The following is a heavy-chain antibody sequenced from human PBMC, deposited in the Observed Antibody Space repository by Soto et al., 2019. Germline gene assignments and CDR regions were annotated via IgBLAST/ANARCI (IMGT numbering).Heavy chain of an antibody. Sequence: QVQLVESGGGVVQPGRSLRLSCAASGFTFSSYGMHWVRQAPGKGLEWVAVIWYDGSNKYYADSVKGRFTISRDNSKNTLYLQMNSLRAEDKAVYYCERDQGGDYLREWFDPWGQGTLVTLCS. V-gene: IGHV3-33*01. CDR2: IWYDGSNK. D-gene: IGHD4-17*01. CDR1: GFTFSSYG. J-gene: IGHJ5*02. CDR3: ERDQGGDYLREWFDP.